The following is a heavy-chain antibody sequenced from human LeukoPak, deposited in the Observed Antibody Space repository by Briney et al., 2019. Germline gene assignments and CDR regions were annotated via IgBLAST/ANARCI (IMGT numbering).Heavy chain of an antibody. CDR2: MKRHGSEI. CDR3: TRVGYIDEGIDY. D-gene: IGHD5-24*01. V-gene: IGHV3-7*04. Sequence: GGSLRLSCSASGFTFSTYWMSWVRQAPGKGLEWVANMKRHGSEIYYVDSVRGRFTISRDNAKNSLYLQMNSLRAEDTAIYYCTRVGYIDEGIDYWGQGTLVTVSS. J-gene: IGHJ4*02. CDR1: GFTFSTYW.